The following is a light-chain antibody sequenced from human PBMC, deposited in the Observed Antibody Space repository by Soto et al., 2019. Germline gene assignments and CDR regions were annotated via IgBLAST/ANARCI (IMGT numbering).Light chain of an antibody. CDR2: DIS. Sequence: QSVLTQPASVSGSPGQSITISCTGTSSDVGNYNLVSWYQQHPGKAPKLMIYDISKRPSGVSSRFSGSKSGNTASLTISGLQADDEADYYCCSYAGDSYVFGTGTKVTVL. CDR3: CSYAGDSYV. J-gene: IGLJ1*01. CDR1: SSDVGNYNL. V-gene: IGLV2-23*02.